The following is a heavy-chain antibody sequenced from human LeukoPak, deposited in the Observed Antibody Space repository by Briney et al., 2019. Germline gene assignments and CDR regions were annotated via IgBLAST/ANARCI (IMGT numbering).Heavy chain of an antibody. CDR3: AKDLSSSWFEGLDN. Sequence: GGSLRLSCAASGFTFSSYGMHWVRQAPGKGLEWVAVIWNDGSNKHYADSVKGRFTISRDNSKNTLDLQMNSLRAEDTAVYYCAKDLSSSWFEGLDNWGQGTLVTVSP. CDR2: IWNDGSNK. D-gene: IGHD6-13*01. CDR1: GFTFSSYG. J-gene: IGHJ4*02. V-gene: IGHV3-33*06.